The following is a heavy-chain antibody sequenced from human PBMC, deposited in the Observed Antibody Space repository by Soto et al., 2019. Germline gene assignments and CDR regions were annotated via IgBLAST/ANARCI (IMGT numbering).Heavy chain of an antibody. D-gene: IGHD1-26*01. CDR3: ARAPASPSGSYDGGSF. Sequence: QVQLQQWGAGRLKPSETLSLTCAVYGGSFSGYYWSWIRQPPGKGLEWLGEINHSGSTNYNPSLKSRVTISVDTSKNQFSLKLSSVTAADTAVYYCARAPASPSGSYDGGSFWGQGTLVTVSS. CDR2: INHSGST. J-gene: IGHJ4*02. CDR1: GGSFSGYY. V-gene: IGHV4-34*01.